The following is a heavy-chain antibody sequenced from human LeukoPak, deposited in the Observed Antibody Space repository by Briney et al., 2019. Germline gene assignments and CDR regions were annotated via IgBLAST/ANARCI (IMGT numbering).Heavy chain of an antibody. CDR1: GDFIRNYY. D-gene: IGHD3-16*01. V-gene: IGHV4-59*08. J-gene: IGHJ4*02. CDR2: VRFSGRT. CDR3: ARLSNPYGGFHLDF. Sequence: SETLSLTCTVSGDFIRNYYWSWLRQPPGKGLEWIGYVRFSGRTNYSPSLKRRVTMSVYTSKNQFFLRLTSVTAADTAFYYCARLSNPYGGFHLDFWGQGTLVTVSS.